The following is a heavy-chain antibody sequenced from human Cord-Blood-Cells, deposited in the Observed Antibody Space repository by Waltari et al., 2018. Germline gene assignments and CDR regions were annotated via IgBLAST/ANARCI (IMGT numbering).Heavy chain of an antibody. CDR1: GGSFSGSY. Sequence: QVQLQQWGAGPLKPSEPLPLTCAVDGGSFSGSYWSLIRRPPGRGLEWIGEINHSGSTDYNPSLKSRVTISVDTSKNQFSLKLSSVTAADTAVYYCARRQPYSYGYYYYYYMDVWGKGTTVTVSS. D-gene: IGHD5-18*01. J-gene: IGHJ6*03. V-gene: IGHV4-34*01. CDR2: INHSGST. CDR3: ARRQPYSYGYYYYYYMDV.